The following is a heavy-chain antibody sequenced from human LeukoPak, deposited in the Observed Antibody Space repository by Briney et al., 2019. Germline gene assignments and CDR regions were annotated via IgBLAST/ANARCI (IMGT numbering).Heavy chain of an antibody. J-gene: IGHJ4*02. CDR1: GFTVSSNY. CDR3: ARVRGGSSWYYFDY. V-gene: IGHV3-53*01. CDR2: IYSGGST. Sequence: GGSLRLSCAASGFTVSSNYMSWVRQAPGKGLEWVSVIYSGGSTYYADSVKGRFTISRDNSKNKLYLQMNSLRAEDTAVYYCARVRGGSSWYYFDYWGQGTLVTVSS. D-gene: IGHD6-13*01.